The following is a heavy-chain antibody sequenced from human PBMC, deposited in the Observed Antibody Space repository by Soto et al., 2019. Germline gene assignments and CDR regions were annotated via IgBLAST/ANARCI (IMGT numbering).Heavy chain of an antibody. CDR2: INAASGNT. Sequence: GASVKVSCKASGYTFTNYVMYWVRQAPGQSLEWVGWINAASGNTKYSQKFQDRVTLTRDTSATTVFMEMSSLGLEDTAVYFCGKGRAWSIFDFWGRGPPATVS. J-gene: IGHJ4*02. CDR3: GKGRAWSIFDF. V-gene: IGHV1-3*01. CDR1: GYTFTNYV.